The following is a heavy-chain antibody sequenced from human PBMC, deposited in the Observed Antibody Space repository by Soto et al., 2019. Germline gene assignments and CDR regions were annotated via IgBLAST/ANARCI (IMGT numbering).Heavy chain of an antibody. D-gene: IGHD3-9*01. CDR3: AGQTFTIAADSYGRSNWFDP. V-gene: IGHV4-39*01. CDR2: IYFTGNT. Sequence: SETLSLTCTASGGSITSSSHFWGWVRQPPGKGLEWIGTIYFTGNTYYTPSLKSRLTMSIDTSKNEFSLRLNSVTAADTAVYYCAGQTFTIAADSYGRSNWFDPWGPGTLVTVSS. J-gene: IGHJ5*02. CDR1: GGSITSSSHF.